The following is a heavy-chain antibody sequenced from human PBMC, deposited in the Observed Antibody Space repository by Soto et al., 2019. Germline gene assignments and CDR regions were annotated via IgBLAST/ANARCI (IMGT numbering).Heavy chain of an antibody. CDR3: ARHHGPTTSENWFDP. D-gene: IGHD5-12*01. V-gene: IGHV1-18*01. J-gene: IGHJ5*02. Sequence: QVHLVQSGVEVKTPGASVKVSCQASGYTFFTYDISWVRQAPGQGLEWMGWISTYSGDTKYAQKFQGRVTMTTDTSTTTAYLELRSLRSDDTAVYYCARHHGPTTSENWFDPWCQGTLGTVSS. CDR1: GYTFFTYD. CDR2: ISTYSGDT.